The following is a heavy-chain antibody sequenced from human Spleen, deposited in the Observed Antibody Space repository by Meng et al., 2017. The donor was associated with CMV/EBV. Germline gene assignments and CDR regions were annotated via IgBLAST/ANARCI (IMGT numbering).Heavy chain of an antibody. CDR3: ARPVIIGSLRSKWVDP. J-gene: IGHJ5*02. CDR2: ISSTSTTL. Sequence: GGSLRLSCEASGFRFSSYEMNWVRQAPGKGLEWVSYISSTSTTLYYADSVKGRFTISRDNAKNSLYLQMNSLRAEDTAVYYCARPVIIGSLRSKWVDPWGQGTPVTVS. CDR1: GFRFSSYE. V-gene: IGHV3-48*03. D-gene: IGHD3-10*01.